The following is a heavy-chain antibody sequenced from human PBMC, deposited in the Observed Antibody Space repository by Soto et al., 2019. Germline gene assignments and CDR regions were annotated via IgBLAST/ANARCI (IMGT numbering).Heavy chain of an antibody. J-gene: IGHJ4*02. CDR2: VYSTGST. CDR1: GFTVSSYY. D-gene: IGHD1-26*01. Sequence: QLVESGGGLIQPGGSLRLSCAASGFTVSSYYMSWVRQAPGKGLEWVSVVYSTGSTYYADSVKGRFTISRDISKNMIYLQMDSLRAEDTAVYYCAREGMGFGYWGQGTLVXVSS. CDR3: AREGMGFGY. V-gene: IGHV3-53*01.